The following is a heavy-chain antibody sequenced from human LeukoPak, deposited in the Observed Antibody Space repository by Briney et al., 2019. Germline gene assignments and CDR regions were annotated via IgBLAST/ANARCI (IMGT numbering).Heavy chain of an antibody. CDR3: ARDRPGRYCSTISCYSASPFDP. J-gene: IGHJ5*02. Sequence: GASVKVSCKASGGTVSRYPISWVRQAPGQGLEWMGGIIPIFGTANYAQKFQGRVTITADESTSTAYMELSSLRSEDTAAYYCARDRPGRYCSTISCYSASPFDPWGQGTLVTVSS. CDR1: GGTVSRYP. CDR2: IIPIFGTA. D-gene: IGHD2-2*02. V-gene: IGHV1-69*13.